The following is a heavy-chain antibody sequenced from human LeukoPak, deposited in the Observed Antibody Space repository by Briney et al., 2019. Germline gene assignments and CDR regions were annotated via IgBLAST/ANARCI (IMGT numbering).Heavy chain of an antibody. CDR1: GYTFTNYH. Sequence: EASVKVSCKASGYTFTNYHINWVRQATGQGLEWMGWMNPNNGDSGYAQKFQGRVTITRYTSISTSYMELRSLRSDDTAVYFCARTTSFTASGYDYWGQGTLVTVSS. V-gene: IGHV1-8*03. CDR3: ARTTSFTASGYDY. D-gene: IGHD6-25*01. J-gene: IGHJ4*02. CDR2: MNPNNGDS.